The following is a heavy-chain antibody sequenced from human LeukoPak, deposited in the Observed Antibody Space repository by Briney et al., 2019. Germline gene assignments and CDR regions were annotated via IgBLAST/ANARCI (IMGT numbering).Heavy chain of an antibody. Sequence: GASVKVSCKASGGTFNNYAINWVRQAPGQGLEWMGRIIPKFGVQDYAQKFQGRVTITADKSTSTAYMELSSLRSEDTAVYYCARVQEIYDFWSGYSMDVWGKGTTVTVSS. J-gene: IGHJ6*04. CDR1: GGTFNNYA. CDR3: ARVQEIYDFWSGYSMDV. D-gene: IGHD3-3*01. V-gene: IGHV1-69*04. CDR2: IIPKFGVQ.